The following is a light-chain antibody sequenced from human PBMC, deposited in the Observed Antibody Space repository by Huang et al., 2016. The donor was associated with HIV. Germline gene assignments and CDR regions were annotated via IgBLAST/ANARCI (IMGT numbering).Light chain of an antibody. CDR1: QSISSY. Sequence: DIQMTQSPSSLSASVGDRVTITCRASQSISSYLNWYQQKPGKAPKLLIYAAFNLQSGVPSRFSASGSGTDFTLTISSLQPEDFATYYCQQSYRAPRTFGQGTKVEIK. V-gene: IGKV1-39*01. CDR2: AAF. CDR3: QQSYRAPRT. J-gene: IGKJ1*01.